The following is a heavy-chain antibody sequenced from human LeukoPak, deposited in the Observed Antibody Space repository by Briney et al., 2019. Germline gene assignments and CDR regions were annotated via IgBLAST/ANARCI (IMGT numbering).Heavy chain of an antibody. D-gene: IGHD2-15*01. V-gene: IGHV3-53*01. CDR2: IYSGGST. J-gene: IGHJ4*02. CDR1: GFTVSSNY. Sequence: GGSLRLSCAASGFTVSSNYMSWVRQAPGKGLEWVSVIYSGGSTYYADSVKGRFTTSRDNSKNTLYLQMNSLRAEDTAVYYCASVSGGTEYYFDYWGQGTLVTVSS. CDR3: ASVSGGTEYYFDY.